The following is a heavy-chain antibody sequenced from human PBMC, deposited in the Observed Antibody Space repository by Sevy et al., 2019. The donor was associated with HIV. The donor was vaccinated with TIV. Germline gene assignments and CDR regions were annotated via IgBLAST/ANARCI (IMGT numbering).Heavy chain of an antibody. CDR3: AKDHDKNWFDP. V-gene: IGHV3-23*01. CDR1: GFSFNLYA. D-gene: IGHD3-9*01. J-gene: IGHJ5*02. Sequence: GGSLRLSCAASGFSFNLYAMTWVRQAPGKGLEWVSTISVSGGSTYYADSVKGQFTISRDNSKNTLYLQMNSLRAEDTAVYYCAKDHDKNWFDPWGQGTLVTVSS. CDR2: ISVSGGST.